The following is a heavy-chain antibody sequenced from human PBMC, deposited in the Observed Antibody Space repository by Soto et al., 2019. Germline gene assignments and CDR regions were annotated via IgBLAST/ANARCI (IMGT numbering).Heavy chain of an antibody. CDR1: GFTFSSYA. D-gene: IGHD3-16*01. J-gene: IGHJ5*02. Sequence: EVQLLESGGDVVRPGGSLRLSFAATGFTFSSYAMGWVRQAHGKGLEWVAGVSRAGTYTFYADSVRGRFSISRDNSRDTVDLYMNALRGDDTAVYFCVKYTVTEDLGESWGQGTLVSVSS. CDR2: VSRAGTYT. CDR3: VKYTVTEDLGES. V-gene: IGHV3-23*01.